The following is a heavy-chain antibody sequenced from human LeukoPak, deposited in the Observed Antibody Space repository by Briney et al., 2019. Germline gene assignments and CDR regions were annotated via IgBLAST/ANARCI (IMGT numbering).Heavy chain of an antibody. V-gene: IGHV4-34*01. D-gene: IGHD2-2*01. J-gene: IGHJ5*02. CDR1: GGSFSGYY. CDR3: ARSRYCSSTSCYDQNWFDP. Sequence: SETLSLTCAVYGGSFSGYYWSWIRQPPGKGLEWIGEINHSGGTNYNPSLKSRVTISVDTSKNQFSLKLSSVTAADTAVYYCARSRYCSSTSCYDQNWFDPWGQGTLVTVSS. CDR2: INHSGGT.